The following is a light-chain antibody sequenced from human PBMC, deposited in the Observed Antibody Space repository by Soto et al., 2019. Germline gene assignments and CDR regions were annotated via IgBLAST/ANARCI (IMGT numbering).Light chain of an antibody. J-gene: IGKJ2*01. Sequence: DMQMTQSPSSLSASVGDRVTITCRPSQTVDNYLNWYQHKPGKAPKLLIYGASTFQTGDSSRFTGSASRTDFILTIDTLQAEDLATYYCQQTYTIPFAFGQGTKLEF. CDR3: QQTYTIPFA. V-gene: IGKV1-39*01. CDR1: QTVDNY. CDR2: GAS.